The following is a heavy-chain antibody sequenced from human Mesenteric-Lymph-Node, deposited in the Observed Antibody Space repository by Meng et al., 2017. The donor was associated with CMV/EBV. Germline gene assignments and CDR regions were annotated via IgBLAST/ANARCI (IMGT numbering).Heavy chain of an antibody. D-gene: IGHD3-22*01. Sequence: QLQLQASGQGLVKLSETLSLSCIVSGDSISNSPYYWTWIRQPPGKGLEWIGSVHHSGTTYYNPSLKGRLTISVDTSANLFSLRLTTVTAADTATYYCARRGNYDSDYSEYWGQGTLVTVSS. V-gene: IGHV4-39*01. CDR3: ARRGNYDSDYSEY. J-gene: IGHJ4*02. CDR2: VHHSGTT. CDR1: GDSISNSPYY.